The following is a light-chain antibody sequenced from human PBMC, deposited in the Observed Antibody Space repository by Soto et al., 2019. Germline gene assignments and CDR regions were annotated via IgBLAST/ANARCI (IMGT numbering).Light chain of an antibody. J-gene: IGLJ2*01. CDR3: QTWGTDYRI. V-gene: IGLV4-69*02. CDR2: VRADGSH. CDR1: SGHITYD. Sequence: QSVLTQSPSASASLGASVTLTCSLSSGHITYDIPCHQQQPEKRPRYLMKVRADGSHTKGDGIPDRSSDSTSGAERYLTFSGLRSEDEADYYCQTWGTDYRIFGGGTTLTVL.